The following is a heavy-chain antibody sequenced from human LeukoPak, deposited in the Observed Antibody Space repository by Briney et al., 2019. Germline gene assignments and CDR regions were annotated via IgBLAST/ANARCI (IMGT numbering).Heavy chain of an antibody. D-gene: IGHD2-2*01. Sequence: GRSLRLSCAASGFTFSSYAMHWVRQAPGKGLEWVAVISYDGSNKYYADSVKGRFTISRDNSKNTLYLQMNSLRAEDTAVYYCARGGLSRFIVVVPEGFDYWGQGTLVTVSS. CDR1: GFTFSSYA. J-gene: IGHJ4*02. V-gene: IGHV3-30*01. CDR3: ARGGLSRFIVVVPEGFDY. CDR2: ISYDGSNK.